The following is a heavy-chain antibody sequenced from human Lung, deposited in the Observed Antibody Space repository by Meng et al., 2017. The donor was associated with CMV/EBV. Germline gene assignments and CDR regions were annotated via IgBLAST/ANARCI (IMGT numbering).Heavy chain of an antibody. CDR2: INYSGTT. J-gene: IGHJ4*02. Sequence: LXXAVYGGSLNGYYWSWIRQPPGKGLEWIAEINYSGTTNYSPSLKSRVTISLHSSKNQFSLNLNSVTAADTAVYYCARAYCSSTSCPEGYWDQGSLVXVSS. CDR3: ARAYCSSTSCPEGY. V-gene: IGHV4-34*01. CDR1: GGSLNGYY. D-gene: IGHD2-2*01.